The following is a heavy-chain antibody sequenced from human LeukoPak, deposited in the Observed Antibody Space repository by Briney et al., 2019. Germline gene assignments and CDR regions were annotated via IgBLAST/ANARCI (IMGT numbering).Heavy chain of an antibody. D-gene: IGHD3-22*01. CDR3: AKDGGPGPPLYYYDSSGYSD. J-gene: IGHJ4*02. CDR1: GLTFSSYG. Sequence: GRSLRLSCAASGLTFSSYGMHWVRQAPGKGLEWVAVISYDGSNKYYADSVKGRFTISRDNSKNTLYLQMNSLRAEDTAVYYCAKDGGPGPPLYYYDSSGYSDWGQGTLVTVSS. V-gene: IGHV3-30*18. CDR2: ISYDGSNK.